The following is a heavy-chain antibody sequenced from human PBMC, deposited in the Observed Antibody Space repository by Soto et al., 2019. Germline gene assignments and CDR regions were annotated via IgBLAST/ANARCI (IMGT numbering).Heavy chain of an antibody. CDR2: IYHSGST. CDR3: ARDRESSSLRDGMDV. J-gene: IGHJ6*02. Sequence: SETLSLTCAVSGGSISSSNWWSWVRQPPGKGLEWSGEIYHSGSTNYNPSLTSRVTISVDKSKNQFSLKLRSVTAADTAVYYWARDRESSSLRDGMDVCGHGTTVTVSS. V-gene: IGHV4-4*02. D-gene: IGHD6-6*01. CDR1: GGSISSSNW.